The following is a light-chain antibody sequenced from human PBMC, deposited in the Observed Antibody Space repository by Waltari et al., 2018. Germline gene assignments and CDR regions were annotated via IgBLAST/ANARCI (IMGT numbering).Light chain of an antibody. J-gene: IGLJ2*01. CDR2: DDS. CDR3: QVWDNGRDHVV. Sequence: SYVLTQPPSVSVAPGQTARVPCGGNIGGQRVHWYQQKAGQAPVLVVYDDSDRPSGIPERFSGSKSGNTATLTINRVEAGDEADYYCQVWDNGRDHVVFGGGTKLTVI. CDR1: IGGQR. V-gene: IGLV3-21*02.